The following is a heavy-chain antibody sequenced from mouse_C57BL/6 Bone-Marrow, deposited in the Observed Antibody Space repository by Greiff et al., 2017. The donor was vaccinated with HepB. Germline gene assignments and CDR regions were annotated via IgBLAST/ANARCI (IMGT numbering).Heavy chain of an antibody. CDR2: INYDGSST. Sequence: EVHLVESEGGLVQPGSSMKLSCTASGFTFSDYYMAWVRQVPEKGLEWVANINYDGSSTYYLDSLKSRFIISKDNAKNILYLQMSSLKSEDTATYYGARGSSLYYFDYWGQGTTLTVSS. J-gene: IGHJ2*01. CDR3: ARGSSLYYFDY. D-gene: IGHD3-2*02. V-gene: IGHV5-16*01. CDR1: GFTFSDYY.